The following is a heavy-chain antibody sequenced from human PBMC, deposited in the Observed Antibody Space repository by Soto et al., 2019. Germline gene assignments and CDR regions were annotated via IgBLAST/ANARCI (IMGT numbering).Heavy chain of an antibody. V-gene: IGHV1-18*01. CDR2: ISPFNGNT. Sequence: ASVKVSCKCSGYPFTHYGITWIRQAPGQGLEWMGWISPFNGNTNSGQTLQGRVTLTTDTSTSTAYMELRSLSSDDTAVYYCGRYRGHYYDIAPDAFDICAEGTMVTVS. J-gene: IGHJ3*02. CDR1: GYPFTHYG. CDR3: GRYRGHYYDIAPDAFDI. D-gene: IGHD3-22*01.